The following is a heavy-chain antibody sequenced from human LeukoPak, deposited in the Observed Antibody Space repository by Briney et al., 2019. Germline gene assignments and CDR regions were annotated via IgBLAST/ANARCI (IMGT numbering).Heavy chain of an antibody. V-gene: IGHV1-24*01. J-gene: IGHJ4*02. Sequence: ASVKVSCKVSGYTLTELSMHWVRQAPGKGLEWMGGFDPEDGEPIFAQKFRGRVTITEDTFTDTGYLELRGLTSEDTAVYYCSTDSGRSYFYFDFWGQGTLVTVSS. CDR3: STDSGRSYFYFDF. CDR2: FDPEDGEP. D-gene: IGHD3-10*01. CDR1: GYTLTELS.